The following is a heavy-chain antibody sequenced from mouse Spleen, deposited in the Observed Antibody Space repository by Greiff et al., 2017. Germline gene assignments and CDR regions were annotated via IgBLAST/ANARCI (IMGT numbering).Heavy chain of an antibody. CDR3: ARLYRGDYDGYSYFDY. J-gene: IGHJ2*01. CDR2: INPSSGYT. D-gene: IGHD2-3*01. CDR1: GYTFTSYW. Sequence: VKLQQSGAELAKPGASVKLSCKASGYTFTSYWMHWVKQRPGQGLEWIGYINPSSGYTKYNQKFKDKATLTADKSPSTAYMQLSSLTYEDSAVYYCARLYRGDYDGYSYFDYWGQGTTLTVSS. V-gene: IGHV1-7*01.